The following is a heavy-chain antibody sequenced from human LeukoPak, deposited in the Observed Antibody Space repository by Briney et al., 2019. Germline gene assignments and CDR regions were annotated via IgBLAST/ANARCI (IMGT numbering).Heavy chain of an antibody. J-gene: IGHJ4*02. Sequence: SETLSLTCAVYGGSFSGYHWSWIRQPPGKGLEWIGEINHSGSTNYNPSLKSRVTISVDTSKNHFSLKLSSVTAADTAVYYCARGPSGYHNTGGQGTLVTVSS. D-gene: IGHD5-12*01. V-gene: IGHV4-34*01. CDR2: INHSGST. CDR3: ARGPSGYHNT. CDR1: GGSFSGYH.